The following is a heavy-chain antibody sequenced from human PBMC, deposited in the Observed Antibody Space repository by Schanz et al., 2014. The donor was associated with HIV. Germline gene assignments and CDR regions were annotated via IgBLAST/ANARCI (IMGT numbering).Heavy chain of an antibody. V-gene: IGHV1-69*06. CDR3: ARVANWDYYGMDV. D-gene: IGHD3-16*01. CDR1: GGTFSSYA. Sequence: QVHLEQSGAEVRKPGSSVKVSCKASGGTFSSYAISWVRQAPGQGLEWMGGIIPIFGTPNYAQKFQGRVTITADNSTNTAFMEVSSLRSEDTALYYCARVANWDYYGMDVWGRGTTVTVSS. CDR2: IIPIFGTP. J-gene: IGHJ6*02.